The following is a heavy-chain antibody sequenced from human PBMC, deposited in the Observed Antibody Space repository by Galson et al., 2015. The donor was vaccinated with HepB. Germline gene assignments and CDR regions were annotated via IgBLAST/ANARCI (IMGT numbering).Heavy chain of an antibody. CDR1: GYKFATYW. V-gene: IGHV5-51*01. CDR2: IYPGDSDT. J-gene: IGHJ5*02. D-gene: IGHD3/OR15-3a*01. Sequence: QSGAEVKKPGESLKISCKGSGYKFATYWIAWVRQMPGKGLEWMGIIYPGDSDTRYSPSFQGQVTISADKSISTTYLQWSSLKASDTAIYYCARRGLSDWFDPWGQGTLVTVPS. CDR3: ARRGLSDWFDP.